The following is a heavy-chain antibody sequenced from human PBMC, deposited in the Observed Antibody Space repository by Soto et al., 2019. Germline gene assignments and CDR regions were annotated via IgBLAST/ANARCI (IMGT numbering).Heavy chain of an antibody. CDR3: ASKQGSIFVYYT. J-gene: IGHJ4*02. Sequence: SETLSLTCAVYGGSFSGYYWSWIRQPPGKGLEWIGEINHSGSTNYNPSLKSRVTISVDTSKNQFSLKLSSVTAADTAVYYCASKQGSIFVYYTWGQGTLVTVSS. CDR2: INHSGST. V-gene: IGHV4-34*01. CDR1: GGSFSGYY. D-gene: IGHD3-10*01.